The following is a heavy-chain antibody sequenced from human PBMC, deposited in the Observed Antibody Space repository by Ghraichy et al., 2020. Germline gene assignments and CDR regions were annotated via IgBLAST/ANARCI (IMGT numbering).Heavy chain of an antibody. CDR2: INHSGST. V-gene: IGHV4-34*01. CDR1: GGSFSGYY. Sequence: GSLSLTCAVYGGSFSGYYWSWIRQPTGEGGEWIGEINHSGSTNYNPSLKSRVTISGDTSKNQFSLKLSSVTAADTAVYYCARGGGVYSHYFDYWGQGTLVTVSS. CDR3: ARGGGVYSHYFDY. J-gene: IGHJ4*02. D-gene: IGHD2-15*01.